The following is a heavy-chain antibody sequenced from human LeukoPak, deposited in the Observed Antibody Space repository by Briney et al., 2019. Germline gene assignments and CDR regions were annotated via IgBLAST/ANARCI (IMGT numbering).Heavy chain of an antibody. V-gene: IGHV1-2*02. CDR1: GYTFTGYY. Sequence: GASVTVSCKASGYTFTGYYMHWVRQAPGQGLEWMGWINPNSGGTNYAQKFQGRVTMTRDTSISTAYMELSRLRSDDTAVYYCARSFDDYGDYYYYMDVWGKGTTVTVSS. CDR2: INPNSGGT. CDR3: ARSFDDYGDYYYYMDV. D-gene: IGHD4-17*01. J-gene: IGHJ6*03.